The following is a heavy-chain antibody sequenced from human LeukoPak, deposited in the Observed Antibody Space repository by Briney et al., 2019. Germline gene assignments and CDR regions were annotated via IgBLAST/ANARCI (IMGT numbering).Heavy chain of an antibody. D-gene: IGHD3-3*01. J-gene: IGHJ4*02. V-gene: IGHV4-4*07. CDR1: GGSVSSYY. CDR2: IYTSGST. CDR3: ASHDFWSGYYTV. Sequence: PSETLSLTCTVSGGSVSSYYWSWIRQPAGKGLEWIGRIYTSGSTNYNPSLKSRVTMSVDASKNQFSLKLSSVTAADTAVYYCASHDFWSGYYTVWGQGTLVTVSS.